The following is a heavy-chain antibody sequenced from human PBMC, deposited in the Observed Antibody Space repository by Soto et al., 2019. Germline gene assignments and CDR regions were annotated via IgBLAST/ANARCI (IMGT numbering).Heavy chain of an antibody. CDR2: INHSGST. J-gene: IGHJ6*02. Sequence: PSETLSLTCAVYGGSFSGYYWSWIRQPPGKGLEWIGEINHSGSTNYNPSLKGRVTISVDTSKNQFSLKLSSVTAADTAVYYCARVRITMVRGVVYYYYGMDVWDQGTTVTVSS. CDR1: GGSFSGYY. CDR3: ARVRITMVRGVVYYYYGMDV. D-gene: IGHD3-10*01. V-gene: IGHV4-34*01.